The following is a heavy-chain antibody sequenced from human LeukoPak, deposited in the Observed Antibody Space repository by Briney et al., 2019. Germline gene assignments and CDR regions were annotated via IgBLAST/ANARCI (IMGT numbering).Heavy chain of an antibody. J-gene: IGHJ4*02. D-gene: IGHD3-16*01. CDR1: GGSISSSSYY. V-gene: IGHV4-39*02. CDR3: ARDQIMITFGGVSRYFDY. Sequence: SETLSLTCTVSGGSISSSSYYWGWIRQPPGKGLEWIGRIYYSGSTYHNPSLKSRVTISVDTSKNQFSLKLSSVTAADTAVYYCARDQIMITFGGVSRYFDYWGQGTLVTVSS. CDR2: IYYSGST.